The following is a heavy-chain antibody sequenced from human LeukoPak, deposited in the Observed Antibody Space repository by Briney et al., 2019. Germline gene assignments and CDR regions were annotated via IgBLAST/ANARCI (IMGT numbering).Heavy chain of an antibody. CDR3: VKGFVHPTYYFDY. D-gene: IGHD3-10*01. CDR1: GFTFSNYA. Sequence: SGGSLTLSCAASGFTFSNYAAMWVRQAPGKRLEWVSSITGSGDGTYYADSVRGRFTISRDNSENTLYLQLNSLGAEDTAVYFCVKGFVHPTYYFDYSGPGALVTVSS. V-gene: IGHV3-23*01. J-gene: IGHJ4*02. CDR2: ITGSGDGT.